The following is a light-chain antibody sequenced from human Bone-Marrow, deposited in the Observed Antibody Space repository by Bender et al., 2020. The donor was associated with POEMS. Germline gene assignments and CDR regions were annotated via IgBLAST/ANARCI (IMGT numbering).Light chain of an antibody. V-gene: IGLV1-47*01. CDR3: AVWDDSLNGWV. J-gene: IGLJ3*02. CDR1: HSNIGTNY. Sequence: QSVLTQPPSVSGTPGQTVTISCSGSHSNIGTNYVYWYQQLPGAAPKLLIYRNNQRPSGVPDRFSGSRSGTSASLAISGLQSEDEADYYCAVWDDSLNGWVFGGGTRLTVL. CDR2: RNN.